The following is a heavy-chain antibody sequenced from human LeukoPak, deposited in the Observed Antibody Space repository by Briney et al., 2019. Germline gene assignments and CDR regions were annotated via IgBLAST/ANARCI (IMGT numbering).Heavy chain of an antibody. J-gene: IGHJ4*02. Sequence: ASVKVSCKTSGYRFTDDYIHWVRQAPGQGLEWMGWINPDTDFTNYAPKFRGRVIMTRDTSISTAYMEVRRQTFDDTAIYYCAPTSEAYTSNWSVWGQGTLVTVSP. CDR3: APTSEAYTSNWSV. CDR2: INPDTDFT. V-gene: IGHV1-2*02. CDR1: GYRFTDDY. D-gene: IGHD3-16*01.